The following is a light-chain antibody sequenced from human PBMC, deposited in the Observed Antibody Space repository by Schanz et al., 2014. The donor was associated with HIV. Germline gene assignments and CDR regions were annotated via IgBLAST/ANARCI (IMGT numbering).Light chain of an antibody. CDR1: TGAVTNSHY. V-gene: IGLV7-46*01. Sequence: QAVVTQEPLLTVSPGETVTLTCGSSTGAVTNSHYPFWFQRKPGQAPRTLIYDTTKKHSWTPARFSGSLLGGKAALTLSGAQPEDEAEYYCLLSYSGARVFGGGTKLTVL. CDR3: LLSYSGARV. J-gene: IGLJ3*02. CDR2: DTT.